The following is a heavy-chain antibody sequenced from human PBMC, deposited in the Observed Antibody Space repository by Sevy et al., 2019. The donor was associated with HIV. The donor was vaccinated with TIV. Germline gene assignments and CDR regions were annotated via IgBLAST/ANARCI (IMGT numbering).Heavy chain of an antibody. CDR1: GYTFSTIG. J-gene: IGHJ4*02. CDR3: ARGYVGGYSGNVDY. CDR2: ISAYNGYT. Sequence: ASVKVSCKASGYTFSTIGFSWVRQAPGQGLEWMGWISAYNGYTNYEQNLQGRVTLTTDSSTNTAYMELRSLTSDDTAVYYCARGYVGGYSGNVDYWGQGTLVTVSS. D-gene: IGHD5-12*01. V-gene: IGHV1-18*01.